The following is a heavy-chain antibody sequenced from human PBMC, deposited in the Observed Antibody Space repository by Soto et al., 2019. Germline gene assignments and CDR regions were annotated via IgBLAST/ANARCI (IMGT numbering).Heavy chain of an antibody. D-gene: IGHD3-9*01. J-gene: IGHJ6*02. CDR1: GYSFTSYW. V-gene: IGHV5-10-1*01. CDR3: SVYDILTGSRNGPYYYGMEG. Sequence: PGAALTISCKGFGYSFTSYWISRVRHMPGKEMEWMGRIDPSDSYTNYSPSFQGHVTISADKSISTAYLQWSSLKASDTAMSYCSVYDILTGSRNGPYYYGMEGWGQGTTVTVSS. CDR2: IDPSDSYT.